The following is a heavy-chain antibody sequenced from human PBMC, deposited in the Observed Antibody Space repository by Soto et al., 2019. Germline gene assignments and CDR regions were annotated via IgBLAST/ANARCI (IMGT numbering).Heavy chain of an antibody. CDR1: GFTFSRYA. V-gene: IGHV3-23*01. Sequence: EGRLLESGGGLVQPGGSLRLSCAASGFTFSRYAMSWVRQTPGKGLEWVSTISGSGGSTYYADSVKGRFTISRDHSKNTLYLQMNSLRAEDTAVYYCAKGADYMDVWGKGTTVTVSS. CDR2: ISGSGGST. D-gene: IGHD3-16*01. CDR3: AKGADYMDV. J-gene: IGHJ6*03.